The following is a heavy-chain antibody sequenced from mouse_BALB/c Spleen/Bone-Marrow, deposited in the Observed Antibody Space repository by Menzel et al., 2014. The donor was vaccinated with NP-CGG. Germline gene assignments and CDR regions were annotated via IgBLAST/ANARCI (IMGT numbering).Heavy chain of an antibody. CDR1: GYTFTSYA. CDR2: IFPGSGST. CDR3: ASYYDGVMDY. Sequence: QVQLQQSGAELVKPGASVKLSCKASGYTFTSYAINWVKQRPEQGLEWIGWIFPGSGSTKYNEKFKGKATLTTDKSSSTADMQLSRLTSEDSAVYFCASYYDGVMDYWGQGASVTVSS. V-gene: IGHV1S19*01. D-gene: IGHD2-3*01. J-gene: IGHJ4*01.